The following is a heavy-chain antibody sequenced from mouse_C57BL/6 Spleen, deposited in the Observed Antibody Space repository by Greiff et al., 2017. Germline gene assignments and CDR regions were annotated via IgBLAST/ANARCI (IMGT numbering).Heavy chain of an antibody. CDR1: GFTFSSYG. CDR3: ARRACYSNYWDFDG. V-gene: IGHV5-6*01. D-gene: IGHD2-5*01. CDR2: ISSGGSYT. Sequence: EVQLQESGGDLVKPGGSLKLSCAASGFTFSSYGMSWVRQTPDKRLEWVATISSGGSYTYYPDSVKGRFTISRDNAKNTLYLQMSSLKSEDTAMYYCARRACYSNYWDFDGWGTGTTVTVSS. J-gene: IGHJ1*03.